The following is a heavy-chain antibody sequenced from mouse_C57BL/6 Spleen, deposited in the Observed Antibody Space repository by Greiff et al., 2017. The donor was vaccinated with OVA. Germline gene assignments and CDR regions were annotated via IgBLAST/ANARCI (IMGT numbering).Heavy chain of an antibody. Sequence: QVQLQQSGPELVKPGASVKISCKASGYTFTDYYINWVKQRPGQGLEWIGWIFPGSGSTYYNEKFKGKATLTVDKSSSTAYMLLSSLTSEDSAVYFCARGPRNYYGSSYEGAWFAYWGQGTLVTVSA. D-gene: IGHD1-1*01. CDR1: GYTFTDYY. J-gene: IGHJ3*01. V-gene: IGHV1-75*01. CDR2: IFPGSGST. CDR3: ARGPRNYYGSSYEGAWFAY.